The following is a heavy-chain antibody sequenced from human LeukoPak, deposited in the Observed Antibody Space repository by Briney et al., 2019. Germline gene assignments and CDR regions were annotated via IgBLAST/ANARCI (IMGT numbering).Heavy chain of an antibody. CDR2: ISGSSTDT. CDR3: ARANGIAAAGIFDY. Sequence: GGSLRLSCAASGFTFSDYYMSWVRQAPGKGLEWVSYISGSSTDTNHADSVKGRFTISRDNAENSLYLQMNSLRAEDTAIYYCARANGIAAAGIFDYWGQGSLVTVSS. J-gene: IGHJ4*02. CDR1: GFTFSDYY. V-gene: IGHV3-11*05. D-gene: IGHD6-13*01.